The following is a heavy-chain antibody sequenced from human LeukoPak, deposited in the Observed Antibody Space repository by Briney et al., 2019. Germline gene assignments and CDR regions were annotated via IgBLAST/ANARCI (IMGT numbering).Heavy chain of an antibody. CDR1: GGSISSYY. CDR3: ARGRGGSYYY. D-gene: IGHD1-26*01. V-gene: IGHV4-59*01. J-gene: IGHJ4*02. Sequence: SVTLSLTCTVSGGSISSYYWSWIRQPPGKGLEWIGYIYYSGSTNYNPSLKSRVTISVDTSKNQFSLKLSSVTAADTAVYYCARGRGGSYYYWGQGTLVTVSS. CDR2: IYYSGST.